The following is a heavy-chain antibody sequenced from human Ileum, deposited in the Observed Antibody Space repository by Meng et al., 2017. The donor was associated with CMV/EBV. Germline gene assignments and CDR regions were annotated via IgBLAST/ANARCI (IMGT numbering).Heavy chain of an antibody. D-gene: IGHD6-6*01. CDR2: ISWNSGSI. CDR1: GFTFDDYA. V-gene: IGHV3-9*01. Sequence: GGSLRLSCAASGFTFDDYAMHWVRQAPGKGLEWVSGISWNSGSIGYADSVKGRFTISRDNAKNSLYLQMNSLRAEDTALYYCAKDRVDSSPSHFDYWGQGTLVTVSS. J-gene: IGHJ4*02. CDR3: AKDRVDSSPSHFDY.